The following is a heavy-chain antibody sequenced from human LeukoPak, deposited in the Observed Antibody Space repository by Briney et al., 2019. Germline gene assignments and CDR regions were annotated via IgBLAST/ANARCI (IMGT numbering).Heavy chain of an antibody. D-gene: IGHD3-10*01. Sequence: PGGSLRLSCAASGFTLSSYSMNWVRQAPGKGLEWVSSISSSSSYIYYADSVKGRFTISRDNARNSLYLQMNSLRAEDTAVYYCARAGGYYGSGLSYYYYYMDVWGKGTTVTISS. CDR2: ISSSSSYI. CDR3: ARAGGYYGSGLSYYYYYMDV. V-gene: IGHV3-21*01. CDR1: GFTLSSYS. J-gene: IGHJ6*03.